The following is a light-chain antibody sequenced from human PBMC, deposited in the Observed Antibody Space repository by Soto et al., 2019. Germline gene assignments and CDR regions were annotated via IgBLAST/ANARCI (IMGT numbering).Light chain of an antibody. V-gene: IGKV2-28*01. CDR2: LGS. Sequence: DIVLTQSPLFLPVTPGEPASLSCRSSQSLLGSGGHNYLDWYVQKPGQSPQFVTFLGSHRPSGVPDRFSASASGTDFPLKISSVEAEYVGVYFCMQALQTPRTFGQGTRVEI. J-gene: IGKJ1*01. CDR3: MQALQTPRT. CDR1: QSLLGSGGHNY.